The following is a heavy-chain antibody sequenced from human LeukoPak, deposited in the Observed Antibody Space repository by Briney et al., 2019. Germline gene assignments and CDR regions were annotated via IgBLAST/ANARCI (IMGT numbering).Heavy chain of an antibody. CDR1: GFTFTTYY. V-gene: IGHV1-2*02. CDR3: AREVVGGFITGMKGYFDY. Sequence: GASVKVSCKTSGFTFTTYYIHWVRQAPGQGLEWMGWINPNSGGTNYAQKFQGRVTMTRDTSISTAYMELSRLRSDDTAVYYCAREVVGGFITGMKGYFDYWGQGTLVTVSS. J-gene: IGHJ4*02. CDR2: INPNSGGT. D-gene: IGHD1-20*01.